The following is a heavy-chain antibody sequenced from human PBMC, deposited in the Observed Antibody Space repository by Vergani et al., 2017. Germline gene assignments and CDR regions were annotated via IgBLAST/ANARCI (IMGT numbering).Heavy chain of an antibody. Sequence: EVQLVESGGGLVQPGGSLRLSCAASGFTVSSNYMSWVRQAPGKGLEWVSVIYSGGSTYYADSVKGRFTISRDNSKNSLYLQMNSLRTEDTALYYCAKGSAYYDSSGYYGSPDYWGQGTLVTVSS. V-gene: IGHV3-66*02. J-gene: IGHJ4*02. CDR2: IYSGGST. CDR3: AKGSAYYDSSGYYGSPDY. D-gene: IGHD3-22*01. CDR1: GFTVSSNY.